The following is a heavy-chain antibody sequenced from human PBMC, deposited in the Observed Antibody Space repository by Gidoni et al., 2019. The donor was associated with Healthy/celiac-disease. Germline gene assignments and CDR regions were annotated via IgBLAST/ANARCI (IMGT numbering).Heavy chain of an antibody. D-gene: IGHD6-13*01. V-gene: IGHV4-31*03. J-gene: IGHJ4*02. CDR3: ARYSSSWYPTSFDY. CDR1: GGSIRSGGYY. Sequence: QVQLQESGPGLVKPSQTLSLTFPVSGGSIRSGGYYWSWIRQHPGKGLEWIGYIYYSGSTYYNPSLKSRVTISVDTSKNQFSLKLSSVTAADTAVYYCARYSSSWYPTSFDYWGQGTLVTVSS. CDR2: IYYSGST.